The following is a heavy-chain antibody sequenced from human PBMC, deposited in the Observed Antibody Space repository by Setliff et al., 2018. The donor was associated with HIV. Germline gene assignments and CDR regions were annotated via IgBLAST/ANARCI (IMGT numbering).Heavy chain of an antibody. Sequence: KASETLSLTCAVYGGSFSGYSWTWIRQPPGKGLEWIGEIDQSGSTNYNPSLKSRVTTSVDTSKNQFSLRLSSVTAADTAVYYCARVIGWNDAGDYWGRGTLVTVSS. V-gene: IGHV4-34*01. CDR3: ARVIGWNDAGDY. CDR1: GGSFSGYS. J-gene: IGHJ4*02. CDR2: IDQSGST. D-gene: IGHD1-1*01.